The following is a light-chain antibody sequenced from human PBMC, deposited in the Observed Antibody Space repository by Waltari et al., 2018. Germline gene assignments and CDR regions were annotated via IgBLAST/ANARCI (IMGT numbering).Light chain of an antibody. CDR1: SSDVGGYNC. Sequence: QSALTQPASVSGSPGQSITISCTGTSSDVGGYNCVSWYQQYPGKAPKPVIYDVSNRPSGASNRFSGSKSGNTASLIISGLQAEDEADYYCSSYTSSSLYVFGTGTKVTVL. CDR3: SSYTSSSLYV. V-gene: IGLV2-14*03. J-gene: IGLJ1*01. CDR2: DVS.